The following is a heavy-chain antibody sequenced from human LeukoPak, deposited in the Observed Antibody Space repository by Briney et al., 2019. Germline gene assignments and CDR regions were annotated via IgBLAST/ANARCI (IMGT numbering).Heavy chain of an antibody. Sequence: VASVKVSCKASGGTFSSCAISRVRQAPGQGLEWMGGIIPIFGTANYAQKFQGRVTITADKSTSTAYMELSSLRSEDTAVYYCARDFDYVWGSYPRKHAFDIWGQGTMVTVSS. CDR2: IIPIFGTA. CDR3: ARDFDYVWGSYPRKHAFDI. V-gene: IGHV1-69*06. D-gene: IGHD3-16*02. J-gene: IGHJ3*02. CDR1: GGTFSSCA.